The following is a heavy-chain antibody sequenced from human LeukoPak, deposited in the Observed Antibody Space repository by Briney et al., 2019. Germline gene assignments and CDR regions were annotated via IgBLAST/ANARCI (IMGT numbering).Heavy chain of an antibody. J-gene: IGHJ4*02. CDR1: GFTFSSYG. V-gene: IGHV3-30*03. CDR2: ISYDGSNK. D-gene: IGHD5-12*01. CDR3: ALAFDY. Sequence: GESLRLSCAASGFTFSSYGMHWVRQAPGKGLEWVAVISYDGSNKYYADSVKGRFTISRDNSKNTLYLQMNNLRAEDTAVYYCALAFDYWGQGTLVTVSS.